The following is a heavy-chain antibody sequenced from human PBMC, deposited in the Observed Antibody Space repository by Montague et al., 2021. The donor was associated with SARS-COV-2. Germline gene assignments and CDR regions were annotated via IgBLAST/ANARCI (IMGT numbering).Heavy chain of an antibody. D-gene: IGHD6-6*01. J-gene: IGHJ4*02. CDR1: GFTFGGYD. CDR2: IGIGGDT. V-gene: IGHV3-13*04. Sequence: SLRLSCAASGFTFGGYDMNWVRQAPGKGLEWVSAIGIGGDTYYLGSVKGRFIISRENAKNSLYLQMNSLRVGDTAVCYCARGGEWSSSSLPDYWGQGTLVTVSS. CDR3: ARGGEWSSSSLPDY.